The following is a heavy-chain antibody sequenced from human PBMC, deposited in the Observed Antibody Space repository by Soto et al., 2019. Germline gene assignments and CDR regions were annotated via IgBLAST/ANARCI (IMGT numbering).Heavy chain of an antibody. CDR2: IAWDDDK. J-gene: IGHJ4*02. Sequence: SGPTLVNPTQTLTLTCTFSGFSLSSSGMCVSWIRQPPGKALEWLALIAWDDDKYYNTSLKTRLTISKDTSKNQVVLTMTNMDPVDTATYLCQRNTHLGAFLYFDYWGQGTLVTVSS. D-gene: IGHD3-16*01. V-gene: IGHV2-70*01. CDR3: QRNTHLGAFLYFDY. CDR1: GFSLSSSGMC.